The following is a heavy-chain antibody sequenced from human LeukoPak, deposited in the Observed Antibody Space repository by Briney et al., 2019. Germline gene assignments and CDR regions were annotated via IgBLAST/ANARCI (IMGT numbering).Heavy chain of an antibody. V-gene: IGHV4-39*01. D-gene: IGHD3-22*01. CDR3: ARHVHRRYYYDSSGYYYRFDY. CDR1: GGSISSSSYY. Sequence: SETLSFTCTVSGGSISSSSYYWGWIRQPPGKGLEWIGSIYYSGSTYYNPSLKSRVTISVDTSKNQFSLKLSSVTAADTAVYYCARHVHRRYYYDSSGYYYRFDYWGQGTLVTVSS. CDR2: IYYSGST. J-gene: IGHJ4*02.